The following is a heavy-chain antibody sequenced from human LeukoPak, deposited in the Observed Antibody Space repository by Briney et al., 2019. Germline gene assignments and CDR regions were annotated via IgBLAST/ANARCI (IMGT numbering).Heavy chain of an antibody. Sequence: GASVKVSCKXSGYTFTSYDINWVRQATGQGLEWMGWMNPNSGNTGYAQKLQGRVTMTTDTSTSTAYMELRSLRSDDTAVYYCARDPYSHIDYWGQGTLVTVSS. J-gene: IGHJ4*02. CDR2: MNPNSGNT. D-gene: IGHD1-26*01. V-gene: IGHV1-8*01. CDR3: ARDPYSHIDY. CDR1: GYTFTSYD.